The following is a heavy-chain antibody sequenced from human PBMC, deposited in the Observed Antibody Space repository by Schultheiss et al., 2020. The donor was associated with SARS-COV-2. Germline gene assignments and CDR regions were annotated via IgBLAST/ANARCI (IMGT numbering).Heavy chain of an antibody. CDR2: IYTSGST. J-gene: IGHJ5*02. D-gene: IGHD3-22*01. Sequence: GSLRLSCTVSGGSISSYYWSWIRQPAGKGLEWIGRIYTSGSTNYNPSLKSRVTMSVDTSKNQFSLKLSSVTAADTAVYYCARVYDSRYNWFDPWGQGTLVTVSS. CDR3: ARVYDSRYNWFDP. V-gene: IGHV4-4*07. CDR1: GGSISSYY.